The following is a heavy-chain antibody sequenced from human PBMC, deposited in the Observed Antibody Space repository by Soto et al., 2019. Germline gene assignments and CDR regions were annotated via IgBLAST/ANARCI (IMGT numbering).Heavy chain of an antibody. D-gene: IGHD2-2*01. CDR1: GCSVTSYW. J-gene: IGHJ6*02. CDR2: IYPGDSDT. Sequence: PXESLKISCKGSGCSVTSYWIGWVRQMPGKGLEWMGIIYPGDSDTRYSPSFQGQVTISADRSISTAYLQWSSLKASDTAMYYCAREGLDCSSTSCHYYYYYGMDVWGQGTTVTVSS. V-gene: IGHV5-51*01. CDR3: AREGLDCSSTSCHYYYYYGMDV.